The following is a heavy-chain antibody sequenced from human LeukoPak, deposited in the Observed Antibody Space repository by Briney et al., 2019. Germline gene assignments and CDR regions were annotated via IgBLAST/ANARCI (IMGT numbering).Heavy chain of an antibody. CDR3: ARGDGSWYADAFDI. D-gene: IGHD6-13*01. CDR1: GGSISSSNW. Sequence: PSGTLSLTCAISGGSISSSNWWSWVRQPPGKGLEWIGYIYHSGSTYYNPSLKSRVTISVDRSKNQFSLKLSSVTAADTAVYYCARGDGSWYADAFDIWGQGTMVTVSS. V-gene: IGHV4-4*02. J-gene: IGHJ3*02. CDR2: IYHSGST.